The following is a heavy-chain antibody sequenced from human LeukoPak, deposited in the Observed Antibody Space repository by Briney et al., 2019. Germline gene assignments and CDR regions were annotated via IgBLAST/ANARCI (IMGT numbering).Heavy chain of an antibody. D-gene: IGHD6-6*01. CDR2: INPVGGST. CDR1: GYTFTRYY. Sequence: ASVKVSCKASGYTFTRYYIHWVRQAPGQGLEWVGLINPVGGSTSYAQKLQGRVSMTRDTSTNTVYMELRGLRSEDTAVYYCARVYSSSCRTDYWGQGTLVAVSS. V-gene: IGHV1-46*04. CDR3: ARVYSSSCRTDY. J-gene: IGHJ4*02.